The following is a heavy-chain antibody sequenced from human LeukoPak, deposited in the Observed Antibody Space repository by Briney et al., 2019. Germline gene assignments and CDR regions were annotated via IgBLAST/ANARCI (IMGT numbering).Heavy chain of an antibody. J-gene: IGHJ5*02. CDR2: ISGSDSST. CDR1: GFTFRTSA. Sequence: GGSLRLSSVAYGFTFRTSAMSWVRQAPGKGLQWVSAISGSDSSTWYADSAKGRFTISRDNSKNTVYLQMNSLRAEDTAVYHCAKLIVGEDFDDYLKWFDPCGQGTLVTVSS. V-gene: IGHV3-23*01. D-gene: IGHD4-17*01. CDR3: AKLIVGEDFDDYLKWFDP.